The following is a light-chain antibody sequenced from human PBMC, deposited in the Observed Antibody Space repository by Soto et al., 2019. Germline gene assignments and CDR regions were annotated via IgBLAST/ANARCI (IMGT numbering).Light chain of an antibody. J-gene: IGKJ1*01. CDR3: QQYGSSGT. V-gene: IGKV3-20*01. CDR2: GAS. Sequence: EIVFTQSASTLSLSPGERATLSCRASQSLSSNFLAWYQQKPGQPPRLLIYGASNRATGIPDRFSGSGSGTDFTLTISRLEPEDFAVYYCQQYGSSGTFGQGTKVDI. CDR1: QSLSSNF.